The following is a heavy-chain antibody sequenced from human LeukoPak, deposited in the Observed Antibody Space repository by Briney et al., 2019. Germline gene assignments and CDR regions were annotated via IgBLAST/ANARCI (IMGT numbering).Heavy chain of an antibody. CDR2: INPNSGDT. CDR1: GYTLTGYY. CDR3: ARGGYVIVRDWFDP. Sequence: ASVKVSCKASGYTLTGYYMHWVRQAPGQGLEWMGCINPNSGDTKYAQKFQGRATVTRDTSMNTAYMELSRLRSDDTAIYYCARGGYVIVRDWFDPWGQGTLVTVSS. D-gene: IGHD3-16*01. V-gene: IGHV1-2*02. J-gene: IGHJ5*02.